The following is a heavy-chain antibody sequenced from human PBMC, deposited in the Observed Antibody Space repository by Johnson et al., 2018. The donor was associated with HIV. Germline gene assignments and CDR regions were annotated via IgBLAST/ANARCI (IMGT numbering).Heavy chain of an antibody. CDR1: GFTFSTYG. V-gene: IGHV3-30*19. CDR2: ISYDGSNK. CDR3: AKELAADGVDAFDI. D-gene: IGHD6-13*01. Sequence: QVHLVESGGGLVQPGRSLRLSCAASGFTFSTYGMHWVRQAPGKGLEWVAVISYDGSNKYYADSVKGRFTISRDNSKNTLYLQMNSLRVEDTAVYYCAKELAADGVDAFDIWGQGTMVTVSS. J-gene: IGHJ3*02.